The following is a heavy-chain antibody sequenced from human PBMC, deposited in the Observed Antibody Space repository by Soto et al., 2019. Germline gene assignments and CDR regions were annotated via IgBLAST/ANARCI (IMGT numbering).Heavy chain of an antibody. D-gene: IGHD3-22*01. CDR1: GASITSSY. J-gene: IGHJ3*02. V-gene: IGHV4-59*01. Sequence: SETLSLTCTVSGASITSSYWSWIRQSPGKRLEWIGFVFYSGSTNYNPSLKSRVTISVDTSKNQLSLKLKSVTAADTAVYYCARGYYDSSGQSNTFDIWGQGTMVTVSS. CDR3: ARGYYDSSGQSNTFDI. CDR2: VFYSGST.